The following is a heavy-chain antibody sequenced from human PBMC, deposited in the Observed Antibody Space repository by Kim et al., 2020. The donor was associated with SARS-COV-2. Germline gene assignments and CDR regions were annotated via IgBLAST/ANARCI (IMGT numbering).Heavy chain of an antibody. Sequence: GGSLRLSCAASGFTFSSYEMNWVRQAPGKGLEWVSYISSSGSTIYYADSVKGRFTISRDNAKNSLYLQMNSLRAEDTAVYYCARVVGYYYGSGVLDYWGQGTLVTVSS. CDR2: ISSSGSTI. J-gene: IGHJ4*02. V-gene: IGHV3-48*03. CDR3: ARVVGYYYGSGVLDY. CDR1: GFTFSSYE. D-gene: IGHD3-10*01.